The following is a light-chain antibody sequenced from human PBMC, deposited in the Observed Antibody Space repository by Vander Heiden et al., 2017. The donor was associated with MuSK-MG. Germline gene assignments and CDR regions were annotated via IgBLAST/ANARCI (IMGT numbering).Light chain of an antibody. CDR2: AAA. V-gene: IGKV1-39*01. J-gene: IGKJ4*01. CDR3: QQTDNMPLT. CDR1: QSINTY. Sequence: DIQMTQSPSSLSASVGDRVTITCRASQSINTYLNWYQQKPGKAPNLLIYAAASLQSGVPSRFSGSESGTDFTLTISSLQPEDFAVYFCQQTDNMPLTFGGGTKVEIK.